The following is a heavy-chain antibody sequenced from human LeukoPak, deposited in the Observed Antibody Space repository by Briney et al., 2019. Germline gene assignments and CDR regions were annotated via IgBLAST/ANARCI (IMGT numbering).Heavy chain of an antibody. Sequence: GASVKVSRKASGYTFTGYYMHWVRQATGQGLEWMGWINPNSGGTNYAQKFQGRVTMTRDTSISTAYMELSRLRSDDTAVYYCARDREDYYDSSGYPLEYNWFDPWGQGTLVTVSS. J-gene: IGHJ5*02. CDR3: ARDREDYYDSSGYPLEYNWFDP. CDR2: INPNSGGT. CDR1: GYTFTGYY. V-gene: IGHV1-2*02. D-gene: IGHD3-22*01.